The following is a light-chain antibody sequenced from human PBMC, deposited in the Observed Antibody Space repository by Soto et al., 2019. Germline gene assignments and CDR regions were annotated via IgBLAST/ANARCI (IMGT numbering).Light chain of an antibody. Sequence: EVVLTQFPKTLSLSPGERATLSCRASQSLSSNFLVWYQQKPGQAPRLLISSTSRRATGIPDRFSGSGSGTDFTLTIYILDPDDFAVYYCHQSGISPLTFGPATKVDVK. CDR2: STS. CDR1: QSLSSNF. J-gene: IGKJ3*01. CDR3: HQSGISPLT. V-gene: IGKV3-20*01.